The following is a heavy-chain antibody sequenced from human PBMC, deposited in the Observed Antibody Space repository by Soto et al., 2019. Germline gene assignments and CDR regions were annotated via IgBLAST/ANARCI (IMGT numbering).Heavy chain of an antibody. CDR3: ARRVIGSSRAFDI. J-gene: IGHJ3*02. CDR2: ISDGGDLT. D-gene: IGHD3-10*01. V-gene: IGHV3-23*01. Sequence: GGSLRLSCAASGFAFTGHPMSWVRQAPEKGLEWVAGISDGGDLTYNADSVKGRFTISRDNSRNTLYLQMNSLRAEDTAVYYCARRVIGSSRAFDIWGQGTMVTVSS. CDR1: GFAFTGHP.